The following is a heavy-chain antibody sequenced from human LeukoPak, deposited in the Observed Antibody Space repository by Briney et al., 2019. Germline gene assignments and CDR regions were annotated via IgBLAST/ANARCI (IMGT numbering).Heavy chain of an antibody. CDR2: IYYTGST. CDR3: ARDSSAVTRADAFDI. D-gene: IGHD4-17*01. J-gene: IGHJ3*02. V-gene: IGHV4-59*01. CDR1: GGSINSFY. Sequence: TSETLSLTCTVSGGSINSFYWTWIRQPPGKGLEWIGFIYYTGSTNYNPSLKSRVTISLDTSKNQFSLNLSSVTAADTAVYYCARDSSAVTRADAFDIWGQGTMVSVSS.